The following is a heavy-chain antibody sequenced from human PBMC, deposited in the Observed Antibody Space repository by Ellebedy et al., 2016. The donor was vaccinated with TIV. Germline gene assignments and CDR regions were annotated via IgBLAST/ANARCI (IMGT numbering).Heavy chain of an antibody. CDR3: ARDPRPPYCSGGSCYEGG. V-gene: IGHV3-7*01. J-gene: IGHJ4*02. CDR2: LNQDGSVK. CDR1: EFSFSSYW. D-gene: IGHD2-15*01. Sequence: GGSLRLSCAAYEFSFSSYWMNWVRQAPGKGLEWVANLNQDGSVKYYVDSVKGRFTISRDNAKNSRYLQMNSLRAEDTAVYYCARDPRPPYCSGGSCYEGGWGQGTLVTVSS.